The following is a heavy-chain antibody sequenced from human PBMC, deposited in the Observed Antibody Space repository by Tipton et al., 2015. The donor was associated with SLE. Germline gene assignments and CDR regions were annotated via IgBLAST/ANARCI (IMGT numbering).Heavy chain of an antibody. Sequence: TLSLTCAVYGGSFSGYYWSWIRQPPGKALEWIGYIYYSGSTSYKSSLKNRITISVDTSKKQFSLKLTSVTAADTAVYYCARDNRGDHGAFEIWGQGTVVTVSS. J-gene: IGHJ3*02. V-gene: IGHV4-34*09. D-gene: IGHD3-16*01. CDR2: IYYSGST. CDR3: ARDNRGDHGAFEI. CDR1: GGSFSGYY.